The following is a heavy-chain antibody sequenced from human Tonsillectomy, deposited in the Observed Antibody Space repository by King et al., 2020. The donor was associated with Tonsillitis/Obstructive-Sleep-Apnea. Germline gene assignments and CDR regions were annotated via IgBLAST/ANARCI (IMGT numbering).Heavy chain of an antibody. D-gene: IGHD3-3*01. Sequence: VQLVESGGGWVQPGGSLRLSCVASGFTFSSYAVSWVRQAPGKGLEWVSAIGLLGDRTNYADSVKGRFTISRDNSKNTLYLQMNSLRAEDTAVYYCARDHDFLSGLNNWFAPWGQGTLVTVSS. V-gene: IGHV3-23*04. J-gene: IGHJ5*02. CDR2: IGLLGDRT. CDR1: GFTFSSYA. CDR3: ARDHDFLSGLNNWFAP.